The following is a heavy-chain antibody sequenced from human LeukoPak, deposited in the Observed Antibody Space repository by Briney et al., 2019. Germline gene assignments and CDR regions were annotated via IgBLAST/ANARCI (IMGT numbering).Heavy chain of an antibody. Sequence: PSETLSLTCTVPGYSISSGYYWGWIRQPPGKGLEWIGSIYHSGSTYYNPSLKSRVAISVDTSKKQFSLKLSSVTAADTAVYYCARETPYGSGSYPFDYWGQGILVTVSS. CDR3: ARETPYGSGSYPFDY. CDR1: GYSISSGYY. D-gene: IGHD3-10*01. CDR2: IYHSGST. J-gene: IGHJ4*02. V-gene: IGHV4-38-2*02.